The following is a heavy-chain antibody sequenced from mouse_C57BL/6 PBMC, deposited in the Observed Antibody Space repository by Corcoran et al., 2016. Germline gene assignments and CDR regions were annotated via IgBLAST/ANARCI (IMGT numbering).Heavy chain of an antibody. CDR3: AREGSGSSSDY. CDR1: GYTFTTYG. CDR2: INTYSGVP. D-gene: IGHD1-1*01. J-gene: IGHJ2*01. V-gene: IGHV9-3*01. Sequence: QIQLVQSGPELKKPGETVKISCKASGYTFTTYGMSWVKQAPGKGLKWMGWINTYSGVPTYADDFKGRFAFSLETSASTAYLQINNLKNEDTATYFCAREGSGSSSDYWGQGTTLTVSS.